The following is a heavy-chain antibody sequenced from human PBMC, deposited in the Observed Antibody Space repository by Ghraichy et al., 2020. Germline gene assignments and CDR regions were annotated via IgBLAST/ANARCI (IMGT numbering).Heavy chain of an antibody. V-gene: IGHV3-66*01. CDR2: IYSGGSA. CDR1: GFTVSSNY. J-gene: IGHJ4*02. Sequence: GGSLRLSCAASGFTVSSNYMSWVRQAPGKGLEWVSVIYSGGSAYYADSVKGRFTISRDNSKNTLYLQMNSLRAEDTAVYYCAREKSSIAARTPYFDYWGQGTLVTVSS. D-gene: IGHD6-6*01. CDR3: AREKSSIAARTPYFDY.